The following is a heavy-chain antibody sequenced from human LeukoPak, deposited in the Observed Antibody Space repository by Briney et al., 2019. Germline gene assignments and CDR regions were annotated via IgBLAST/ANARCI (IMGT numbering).Heavy chain of an antibody. CDR2: IYYSGST. Sequence: SETLSLTCTASGGSISSDYWSWIRQPPGKGLYCIGYIYYSGSTNYNPSLKSRVTISVDTSKNQFSLKLSSVPAADTAVYYCARVVMTGRIYYFDYWGQGTLVTVSS. CDR1: GGSISSDY. D-gene: IGHD2-21*02. J-gene: IGHJ4*02. CDR3: ARVVMTGRIYYFDY. V-gene: IGHV4-59*01.